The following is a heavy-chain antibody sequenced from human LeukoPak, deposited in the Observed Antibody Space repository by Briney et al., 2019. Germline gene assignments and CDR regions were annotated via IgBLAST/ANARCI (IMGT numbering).Heavy chain of an antibody. CDR3: AREDYYDSSGYFCH. J-gene: IGHJ4*02. CDR2: IYHSGST. CDR1: GVSISSSNW. D-gene: IGHD3-22*01. Sequence: SETLSLTCAVSGVSISSSNWWSWVRQPPGKGLEWIGEIYHSGSTNHNPSLKSRVTISVDKSKNQFSLKLSSVTAADTAVYYCAREDYYDSSGYFCHWGQGTLVTVSS. V-gene: IGHV4-4*02.